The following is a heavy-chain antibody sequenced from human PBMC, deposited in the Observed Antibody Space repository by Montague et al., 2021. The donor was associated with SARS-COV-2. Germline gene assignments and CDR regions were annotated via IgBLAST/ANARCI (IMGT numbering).Heavy chain of an antibody. CDR3: ARVGRQQLVRLSGMDV. V-gene: IGHV3-48*02. CDR1: GLTFNSYS. CDR2: ISSSSSTI. J-gene: IGHJ6*02. D-gene: IGHD6-13*01. Sequence: SLRLSCAASGLTFNSYSMNWVRQAPGKGLEWVSYISSSSSTIYYADSVKGRFTISRDNAKNSLYLQMNSLRDEDTAVYYCARVGRQQLVRLSGMDVWGQGTTVTVSS.